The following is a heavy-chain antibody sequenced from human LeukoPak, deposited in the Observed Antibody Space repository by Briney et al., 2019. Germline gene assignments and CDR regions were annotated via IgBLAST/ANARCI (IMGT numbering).Heavy chain of an antibody. CDR2: ISAYNGNT. CDR1: GYTFTSYG. J-gene: IGHJ4*02. D-gene: IGHD4-23*01. V-gene: IGHV1-18*01. CDR3: ARGESTTVVTPGDY. Sequence: ASVKVSCKASGYTFTSYGITWVRQAPGQGLEWMGWISAYNGNTNYAQKVQGRVTMTTDTSTSTAYMELRSLRSDDTAVYYCARGESTTVVTPGDYWGQGTLVTVPS.